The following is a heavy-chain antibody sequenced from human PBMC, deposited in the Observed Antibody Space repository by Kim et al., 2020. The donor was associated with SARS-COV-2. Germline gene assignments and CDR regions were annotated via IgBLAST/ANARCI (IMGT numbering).Heavy chain of an antibody. CDR1: GFTFSSYS. J-gene: IGHJ5*01. D-gene: IGHD3-22*01. V-gene: IGHV3-48*02. CDR2: ISSSSSTI. Sequence: GWSLRLSCAASGFTFSSYSMNWVRQAPGKGLEWLSYISSSSSTIYYADSVKGRFTISRDNAKSSLYLQMNTLRDEDTAVYYCARDRGLYYLDSSGYFGAGDSWCQGTLVTVSS. CDR3: ARDRGLYYLDSSGYFGAGDS.